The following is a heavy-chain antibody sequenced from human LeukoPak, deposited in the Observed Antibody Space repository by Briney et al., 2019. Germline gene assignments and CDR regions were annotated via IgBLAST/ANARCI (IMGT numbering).Heavy chain of an antibody. D-gene: IGHD4-17*01. CDR1: GGSFSGYY. CDR2: INHSGST. J-gene: IGHJ6*03. V-gene: IGHV4-34*01. CDR3: ARGSSTVTTSHYYYYMDV. Sequence: SETLSLTCAVYGGSFSGYYWSWIRQPPGKGLEWSGEINHSGSTNYNPSLKSRVTISVDTSKNQFSLKLSSVTAADTAVYYCARGSSTVTTSHYYYYMDVWGKGTTVTVSS.